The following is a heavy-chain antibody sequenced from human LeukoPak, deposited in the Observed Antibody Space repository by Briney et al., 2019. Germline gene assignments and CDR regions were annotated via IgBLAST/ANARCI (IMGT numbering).Heavy chain of an antibody. V-gene: IGHV3-23*01. Sequence: PGGSLRLSCAASGFTASSNYMSWFGRAPGGGRRWVSTISGSGGSTYYADSVKGRFTISRDNSKNTLYLQMNSLRAEDTAVYYCAKRLDTSRGLEYWGQGTLVTVSS. J-gene: IGHJ4*02. CDR2: ISGSGGST. CDR1: GFTASSNY. D-gene: IGHD1-1*01. CDR3: AKRLDTSRGLEY.